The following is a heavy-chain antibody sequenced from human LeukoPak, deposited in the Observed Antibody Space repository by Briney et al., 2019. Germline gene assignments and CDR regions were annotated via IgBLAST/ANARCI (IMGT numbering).Heavy chain of an antibody. D-gene: IGHD6-13*01. CDR1: GGTFSSYA. V-gene: IGHV1-69*05. CDR3: ARDYSSSWYFDP. J-gene: IGHJ4*02. Sequence: ASVKVSCNASGGTFSSYAISWVRQAPGQGLEWMGGIIPIFGTANYAQTFQGRVTITMDKSTCTAYMELRRLRSEDAAVYDCARDYSSSWYFDPWGQGTLVTVSS. CDR2: IIPIFGTA.